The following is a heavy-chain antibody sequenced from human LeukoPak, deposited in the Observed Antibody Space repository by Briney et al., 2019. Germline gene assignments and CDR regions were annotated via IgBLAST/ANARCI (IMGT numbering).Heavy chain of an antibody. Sequence: ASVKVSCKASGYTFTSYGISWVRQAPGQGLEWMGWISAYNGNTNYAQKLQGRVTMTTDTSTSTAYMELRSLRSDDTAVYYRARQYSGGDDFDYWGQGTLVTVSS. CDR1: GYTFTSYG. D-gene: IGHD2-21*02. CDR3: ARQYSGGDDFDY. CDR2: ISAYNGNT. J-gene: IGHJ4*02. V-gene: IGHV1-18*01.